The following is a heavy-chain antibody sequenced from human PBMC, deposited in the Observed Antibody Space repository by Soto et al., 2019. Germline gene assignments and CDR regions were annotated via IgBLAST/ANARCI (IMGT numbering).Heavy chain of an antibody. CDR3: AREAITSFVVVVAAPQDSGYYYYMDV. V-gene: IGHV1-18*01. CDR2: ISAYNGNT. CDR1: GYTFTSYG. D-gene: IGHD2-15*01. Sequence: QVQLVQSGAEVKKPGASVKVSCKASGYTFTSYGISWVRQAPGQGLEWMGWISAYNGNTNYAQKLQGRVTMTTDTSSSTAYMELRSLSSDDTAVYYCAREAITSFVVVVAAPQDSGYYYYMDVWGKGTTVTVSS. J-gene: IGHJ6*03.